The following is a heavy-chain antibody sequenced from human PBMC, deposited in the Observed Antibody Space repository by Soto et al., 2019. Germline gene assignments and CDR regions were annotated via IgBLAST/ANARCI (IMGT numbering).Heavy chain of an antibody. CDR3: ARVLPPFDP. V-gene: IGHV1-18*01. Sequence: QVQLVQSGAEVKKPGASVKVSCKASGYTFTSYGISWVRQAPGQGLEWLGWINAYNGNTNYAQKLQGRVTMTTDTPTSTAYMELRSLRSDATAVYYGARVLPPFDPWCQGTLVTVSS. CDR2: INAYNGNT. J-gene: IGHJ5*02. CDR1: GYTFTSYG.